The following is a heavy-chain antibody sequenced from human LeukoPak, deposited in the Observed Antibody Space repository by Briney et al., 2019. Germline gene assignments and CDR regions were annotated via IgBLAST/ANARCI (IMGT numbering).Heavy chain of an antibody. V-gene: IGHV4-34*01. CDR3: AGGIAASPYGY. D-gene: IGHD6-6*01. J-gene: IGHJ4*02. CDR1: GGSFSGYY. Sequence: KPSETLSLTCAVYGGSFSGYYWSWIRQPPGKGLEWIGEINHSGSTNYTPSLNRRVTIAVDTYKNHFSLKRSSLTAATTAVYYCAGGIAASPYGYWGQGTLVTVSS. CDR2: INHSGST.